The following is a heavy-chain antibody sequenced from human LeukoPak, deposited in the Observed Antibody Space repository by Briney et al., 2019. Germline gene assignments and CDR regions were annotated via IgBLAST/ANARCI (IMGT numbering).Heavy chain of an antibody. D-gene: IGHD3-10*01. CDR2: THRSGDT. V-gene: IGHV4/OR15-8*02. CDR1: GVSISSDNW. Sequence: LETLSLTCAVYGVSISSDNWWTWVRQPPGKGLEWIGETHRSGDTKYNPSLNGRVTISMDNSKNQLSLNLISVTAADTAIYFCATRHHSRTYMVPLDSWGQGTLVTVSS. CDR3: ATRHHSRTYMVPLDS. J-gene: IGHJ4*02.